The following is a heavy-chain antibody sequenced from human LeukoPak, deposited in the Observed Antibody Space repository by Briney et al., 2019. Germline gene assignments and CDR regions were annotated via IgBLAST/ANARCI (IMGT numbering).Heavy chain of an antibody. CDR2: IYSGGST. CDR1: GFTVSSNY. D-gene: IGHD3-9*01. V-gene: IGHV3-53*01. Sequence: PGGSLRLSCAASGFTVSSNYMSWVRQAPGKGLEWVSVIYSGGSTYYADSVKGRFTISRDNSKNTLYLQMNSLRAEDTAVYYCARDNDILTGYKFDYWGQGTLVTVSS. CDR3: ARDNDILTGYKFDY. J-gene: IGHJ4*02.